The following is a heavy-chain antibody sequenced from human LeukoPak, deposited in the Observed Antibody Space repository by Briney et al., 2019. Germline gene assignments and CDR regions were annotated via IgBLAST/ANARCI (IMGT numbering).Heavy chain of an antibody. J-gene: IGHJ4*02. D-gene: IGHD3-16*02. CDR2: ISSSSSTI. V-gene: IGHV3-48*01. CDR3: ARSYDYVWGSYRYTLDY. CDR1: GFTFSSYS. Sequence: GGSLRLSCAASGFTFSSYSMNWVRQAPGKGLEWVSYISSSSSTIYYADSVKGRFTISRDNAKNSLYLQMNSLRAEDAAVYYCARSYDYVWGSYRYTLDYWGQGTLVTVSS.